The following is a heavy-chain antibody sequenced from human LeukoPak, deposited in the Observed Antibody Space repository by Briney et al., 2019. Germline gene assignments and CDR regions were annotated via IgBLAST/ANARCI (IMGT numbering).Heavy chain of an antibody. CDR1: RYPFTSYA. J-gene: IGHJ5*02. CDR2: IHVGNGNT. V-gene: IGHV1-3*01. Sequence: ASVKVSCKASRYPFTSYAMHWVRQAPGQRLEWMGWIHVGNGNTEYSQKFQGRVTITRDTPATTTYMELSSLRSEDTAVYYCARAGGYEENWFDPWGQGTLVTVSS. D-gene: IGHD5-12*01. CDR3: ARAGGYEENWFDP.